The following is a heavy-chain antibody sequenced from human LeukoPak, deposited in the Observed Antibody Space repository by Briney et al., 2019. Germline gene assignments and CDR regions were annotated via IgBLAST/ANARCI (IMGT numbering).Heavy chain of an antibody. V-gene: IGHV1-46*01. CDR2: INPSGGST. Sequence: GIINPSGGSTSYAQKFQGRVTMTRDTSTSTVYMELSSLRSEDTAVYYCAREARFFLGFDPWGQGTLVTVSS. J-gene: IGHJ5*02. D-gene: IGHD3-3*01. CDR3: AREARFFLGFDP.